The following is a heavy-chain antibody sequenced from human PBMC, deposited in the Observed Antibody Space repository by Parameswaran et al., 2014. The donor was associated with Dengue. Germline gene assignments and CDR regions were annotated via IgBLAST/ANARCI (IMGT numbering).Heavy chain of an antibody. CDR2: IYPGDSDT. V-gene: IGHV5-51*01. CDR3: ARLRHTASIIYYFDY. J-gene: IGHJ4*02. Sequence: VRQMPGKGLEWMGIIYPGDSDTRYSPSFQGQVTISADKSISTAYLQWSSLKASDTAMYYCARLRHTASIIYYFDYWGQGTLVTVSS. D-gene: IGHD5-18*01.